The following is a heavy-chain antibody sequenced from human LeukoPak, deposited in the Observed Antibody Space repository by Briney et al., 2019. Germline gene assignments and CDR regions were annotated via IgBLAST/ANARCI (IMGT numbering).Heavy chain of an antibody. CDR3: ARDWHDSSGYQFGGPD. J-gene: IGHJ4*02. CDR2: IIPILGIA. Sequence: GASVKVSCKASGYTFTSYDINWVRQATGQGLEWMGRIIPILGIANYAQKFQGRVTITADKSTSTAYMELSSLRSEDTAVYYCARDWHDSSGYQFGGPDWGQGTLVTVSS. D-gene: IGHD3-22*01. V-gene: IGHV1-69*04. CDR1: GYTFTSYD.